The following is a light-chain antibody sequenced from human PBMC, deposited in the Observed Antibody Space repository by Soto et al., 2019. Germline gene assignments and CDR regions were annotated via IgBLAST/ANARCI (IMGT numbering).Light chain of an antibody. CDR2: GAS. CDR3: QHSTSWT. V-gene: IGKV1-39*01. J-gene: IGKJ1*01. Sequence: DIQMTQSPSFLSASVGDRVTITCRASQSIGKHLNWYQQKPWEAPKFIIYGASTLQSGVPSRFTSSSSRTVSLLTVNMLQDEDFAYYSRQHSTSWTFGQGTKVDIK. CDR1: QSIGKH.